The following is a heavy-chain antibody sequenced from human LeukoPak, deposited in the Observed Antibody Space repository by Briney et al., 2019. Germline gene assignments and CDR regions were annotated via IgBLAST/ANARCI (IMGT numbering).Heavy chain of an antibody. CDR1: GFSFSTYW. CDR3: AAEGYQLLKRRDY. CDR2: INRDGSEK. D-gene: IGHD2-2*01. Sequence: GGSLRLSCAASGFSFSTYWMSWVRQAPGKGREWVAYINRDGSEKYYVDSVKVRFTIPRDNAKISLYLQMSSLRAEDTAVYYCAAEGYQLLKRRDYWGQGTLVTVSS. V-gene: IGHV3-7*01. J-gene: IGHJ4*02.